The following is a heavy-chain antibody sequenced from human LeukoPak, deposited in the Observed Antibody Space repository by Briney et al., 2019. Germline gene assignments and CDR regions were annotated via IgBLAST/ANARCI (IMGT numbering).Heavy chain of an antibody. V-gene: IGHV3-23*01. J-gene: IGHJ6*02. CDR1: GFTFSSYA. CDR2: ISGSGGST. CDR3: AKDPQRTYYHGMDV. Sequence: GGSLRLSCAASGFTFSSYAMSWVRQAPGKGLEWVSAISGSGGSTYYAGSVKGRFTISRDNSKNTLYLQMNSLRAEDTAVYYCAKDPQRTYYHGMDVWGQGTTVTVSS.